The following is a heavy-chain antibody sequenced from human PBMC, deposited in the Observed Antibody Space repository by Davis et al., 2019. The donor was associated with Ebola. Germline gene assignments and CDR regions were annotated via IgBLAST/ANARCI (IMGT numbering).Heavy chain of an antibody. V-gene: IGHV4-34*01. Sequence: PSETLSLTCAVYGGSFSGYYWSWIRQPPGKGLEWIGEINHSGSTNYNPSLKSRVTISVDTSKNQFSLKLSSVTAADTAVYYCARGYMVRGVPGRYWGQGTLVTVSS. CDR1: GGSFSGYY. CDR2: INHSGST. CDR3: ARGYMVRGVPGRY. J-gene: IGHJ4*02. D-gene: IGHD3-10*01.